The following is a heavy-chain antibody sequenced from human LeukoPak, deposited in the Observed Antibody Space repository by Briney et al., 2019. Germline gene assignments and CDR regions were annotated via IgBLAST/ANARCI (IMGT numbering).Heavy chain of an antibody. Sequence: GGSLRLSCPASGFTFSDYYMSWARQAPGKGLGWVSYISSSGSTIYYADSVKGRFTISRDNAKNSLYLQMNSLRAEDTAVYYCARVRRYSSSWTDYWGQGTLVTVSS. CDR3: ARVRRYSSSWTDY. CDR1: GFTFSDYY. V-gene: IGHV3-11*01. D-gene: IGHD6-13*01. J-gene: IGHJ4*02. CDR2: ISSSGSTI.